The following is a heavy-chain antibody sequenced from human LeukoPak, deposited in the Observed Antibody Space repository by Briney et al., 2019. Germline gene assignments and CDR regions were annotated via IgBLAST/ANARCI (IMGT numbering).Heavy chain of an antibody. CDR2: IYYSGST. Sequence: SETLSLTCAVYGGSFSGYYWSWIRQPPGKGLEWIGYIYYSGSTNYNPSLKSRVTISVDTSKNQFSLKLSSVTAADTAVYYCAGVSGYDWESFYDYWGQGTLVTVSS. CDR3: AGVSGYDWESFYDY. D-gene: IGHD5-12*01. J-gene: IGHJ4*02. CDR1: GGSFSGYY. V-gene: IGHV4-59*01.